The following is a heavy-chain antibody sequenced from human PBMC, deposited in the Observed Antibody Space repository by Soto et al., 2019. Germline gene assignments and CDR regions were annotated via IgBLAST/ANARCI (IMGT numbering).Heavy chain of an antibody. D-gene: IGHD3-22*01. CDR2: IYYRGSA. CDR1: GGSISSGGYY. Sequence: QVQLQESGPGLVKPSQTLSLTCTVSGGSISSGGYYWSWIRQHPGKGLEWIGYIYYRGSASYNPSLQSRVTIAVDTSKNPVSLKQSSVTAADTAVYYCARDTYYYDSSGPPVDAFDIWGQGTMVTVSS. J-gene: IGHJ3*02. CDR3: ARDTYYYDSSGPPVDAFDI. V-gene: IGHV4-31*03.